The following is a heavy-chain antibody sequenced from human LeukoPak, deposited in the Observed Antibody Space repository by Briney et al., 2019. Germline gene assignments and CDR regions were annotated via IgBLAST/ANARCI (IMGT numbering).Heavy chain of an antibody. J-gene: IGHJ4*02. Sequence: SETLSLTCIVSRASINSHYWSWIRQSPGKGLEWIGYIFYNGDIACNPSLKSRATISLDTSQNEFSLKVTSVTAADTAVYYCTKNAGRGRPSDHWGQGILVTVSS. CDR2: IFYNGDI. CDR1: RASINSHY. D-gene: IGHD6-25*01. V-gene: IGHV4-59*11. CDR3: TKNAGRGRPSDH.